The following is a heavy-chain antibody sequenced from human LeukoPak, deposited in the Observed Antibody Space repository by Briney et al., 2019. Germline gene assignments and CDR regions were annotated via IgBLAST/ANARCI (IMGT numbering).Heavy chain of an antibody. J-gene: IGHJ5*02. V-gene: IGHV4-61*02. Sequence: SETLSLTCTVSGGSISSGSYYWSWIRQPAGKGLEWIGRIYTSGSTNYNPSLKSRVTISVDTSKNQFSLKLSSVTAADTAVYYCARETGGGDDLTFDPWGQGILVTVSS. CDR1: GGSISSGSYY. D-gene: IGHD2-21*02. CDR3: ARETGGGDDLTFDP. CDR2: IYTSGST.